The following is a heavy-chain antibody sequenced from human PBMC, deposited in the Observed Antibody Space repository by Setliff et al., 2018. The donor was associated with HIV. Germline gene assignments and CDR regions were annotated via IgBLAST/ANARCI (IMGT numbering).Heavy chain of an antibody. CDR3: ARSSMYGGGDDAFDI. D-gene: IGHD3-16*01. J-gene: IGHJ3*02. V-gene: IGHV1-46*01. CDR2: INPSGGST. CDR1: GYTFITYY. Sequence: ASVKVSCKASGYTFITYYMHWVRQAPGQGLEWMGIINPSGGSTNYAQKFQGRVTMTRDTSTSTVYMELSSLRSEDTAVYYCARSSMYGGGDDAFDIWGQGTMVTVSS.